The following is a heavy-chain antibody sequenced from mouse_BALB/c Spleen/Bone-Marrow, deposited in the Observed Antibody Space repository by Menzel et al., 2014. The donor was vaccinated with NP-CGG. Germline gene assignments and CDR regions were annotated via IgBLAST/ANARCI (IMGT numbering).Heavy chain of an antibody. CDR1: GYSFTNYW. J-gene: IGHJ1*01. CDR2: IYPGNSDT. D-gene: IGHD1-1*01. CDR3: TRFGSSYDWYFDV. Sequence: DVQLQESGTVLARPGASVKMSCKASGYSFTNYWLHWVKQRPGQGLEWIGAIYPGNSDTSYNQKFKGKAKLTAVTSASTAYMELSSLTNEDSAVYYGTRFGSSYDWYFDVWGAGTTVTVSS. V-gene: IGHV1-5*01.